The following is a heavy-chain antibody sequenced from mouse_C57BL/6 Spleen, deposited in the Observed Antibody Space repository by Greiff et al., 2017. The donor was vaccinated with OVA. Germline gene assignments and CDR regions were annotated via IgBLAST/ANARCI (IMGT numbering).Heavy chain of an antibody. D-gene: IGHD4-1*01. CDR2: ISSGSSTI. J-gene: IGHJ2*01. CDR3: ARGLGLFDY. CDR1: GFTFSDYG. Sequence: EVKLVESGGGLVKPGGSLKLSCAASGFTFSDYGMHWVRQAPEKGLEWVAYISSGSSTIYYADTVKGRFTISRDNAKNTLFLQITSLRSEDTAMYYCARGLGLFDYWGQGTTLTVSS. V-gene: IGHV5-17*01.